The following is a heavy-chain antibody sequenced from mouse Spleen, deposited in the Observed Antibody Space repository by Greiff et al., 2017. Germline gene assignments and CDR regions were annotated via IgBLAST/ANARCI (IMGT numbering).Heavy chain of an antibody. V-gene: IGHV5-9-1*01. CDR1: GFTFSSYA. CDR3: ARHVTTYYFDY. J-gene: IGHJ2*01. D-gene: IGHD1-1*01. CDR2: ISSGGSYT. Sequence: EVMLVESGGGLVKPGGSLKLSCAASGFTFSSYAWSWVRQTPEKRLEWVATISSGGSYTYYPDSVKGRFTISRDNAKNTLYLQMSSLRSEDTAMYYCARHVTTYYFDYWGQGTTLTVSS.